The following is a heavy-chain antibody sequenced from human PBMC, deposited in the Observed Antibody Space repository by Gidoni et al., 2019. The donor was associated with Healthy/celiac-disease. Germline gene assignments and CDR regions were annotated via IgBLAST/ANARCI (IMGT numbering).Heavy chain of an antibody. Sequence: QLQLQESGSGLGRPSQTLYLTCAVSGGSISRGGYSWSWIRQPPGKGREWLGDIYHRGSTYYHPSLKSRFTISVDRSQNQFSLQLSSVTAADTAVYYCARVYGSLAYDFPNWFDPWGQGTLVTVSS. V-gene: IGHV4-30-2*01. CDR3: ARVYGSLAYDFPNWFDP. D-gene: IGHD3-3*01. J-gene: IGHJ5*02. CDR2: IYHRGST. CDR1: GGSISRGGYS.